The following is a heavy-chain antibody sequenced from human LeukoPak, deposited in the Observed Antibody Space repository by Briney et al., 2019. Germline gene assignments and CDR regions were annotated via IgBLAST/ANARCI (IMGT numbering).Heavy chain of an antibody. V-gene: IGHV4-38-2*02. Sequence: SETLSLTCSVSTDSTNTYYWGWIRQPPGKGLQWIGNIYHSGTSYSNPSLKSRLTMSVDTSKNQFSLKLSSVTAADTAVYYCARDSGGSRYDDWFDPWGQGTLVTVSS. CDR3: ARDSGGSRYDDWFDP. CDR1: TDSTNTYY. J-gene: IGHJ5*01. D-gene: IGHD2-15*01. CDR2: IYHSGTS.